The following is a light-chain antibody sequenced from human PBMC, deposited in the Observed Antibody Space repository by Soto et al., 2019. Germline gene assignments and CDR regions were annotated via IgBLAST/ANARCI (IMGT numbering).Light chain of an antibody. V-gene: IGKV2D-29*02. J-gene: IGKJ5*01. CDR1: QSLLHITGETF. Sequence: DVVMTQSPLSLSVTPGQPASISCKSSQSLLHITGETFLFWYLQKPGQSPQLLIYEVSTRVSGVPSRFSGSGSGTDFTLEISCVQTEDVATYYCMQNTQLPPTFGQGTRLGIE. CDR3: MQNTQLPPT. CDR2: EVS.